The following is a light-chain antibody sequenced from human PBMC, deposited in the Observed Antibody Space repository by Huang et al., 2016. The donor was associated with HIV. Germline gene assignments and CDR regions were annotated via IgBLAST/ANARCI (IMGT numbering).Light chain of an antibody. Sequence: EIVVTQSPATLSLSPGERAILFCRASQSVSSTLAWYQQKPGQAPRLRIYGASSRAAGVPPRFSGSGSGTEFALTISSLQSEDFAVYYCQQYNNWPGFTFGPGTKVDIK. CDR1: QSVSST. V-gene: IGKV3-15*01. CDR3: QQYNNWPGFT. CDR2: GAS. J-gene: IGKJ3*01.